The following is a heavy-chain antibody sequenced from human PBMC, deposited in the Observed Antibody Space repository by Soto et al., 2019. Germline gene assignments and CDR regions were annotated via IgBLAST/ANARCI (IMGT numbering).Heavy chain of an antibody. D-gene: IGHD2-15*01. CDR2: ISGGGDGT. Sequence: EVQLVESGGGLVQPGGSLRLSCAASGFTFSSYAMSWVRQPPGKGLEWVSTISGGGDGTYYADSMKGHFTISRDNSKNPPYLQMNSLRAEDTAIDYCAKTGLGFLATFCRGSGCRYAFDMWGQGTMVTASS. CDR3: AKTGLGFLATFCRGSGCRYAFDM. CDR1: GFTFSSYA. J-gene: IGHJ3*02. V-gene: IGHV3-23*04.